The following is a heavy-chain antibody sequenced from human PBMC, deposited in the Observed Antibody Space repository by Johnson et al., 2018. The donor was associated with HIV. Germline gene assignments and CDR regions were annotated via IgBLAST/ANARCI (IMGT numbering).Heavy chain of an antibody. CDR2: ISWNSNNR. D-gene: IGHD6-19*01. CDR1: GFTFDDYA. CDR3: ARDQRSSGLNDQTDAFDI. J-gene: IGHJ3*02. Sequence: EVQLVESGGGLVQPGRSLRLSCAASGFTFDDYAMHWVRQAPGKGLEWVSGISWNSNNRDYADSVKGRFTISRDNAKKSLYLQMNSLRAEDTAVYYCARDQRSSGLNDQTDAFDIWGQGTMVTVSS. V-gene: IGHV3-9*01.